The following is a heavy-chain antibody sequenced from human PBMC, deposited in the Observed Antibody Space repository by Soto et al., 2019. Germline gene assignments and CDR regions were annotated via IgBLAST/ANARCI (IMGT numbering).Heavy chain of an antibody. V-gene: IGHV1-69*12. CDR1: GGTFSSYA. CDR3: ASGLYDYVWGSYRQFDY. CDR2: IIPIFGTA. D-gene: IGHD3-16*02. Sequence: QVQLVQSGAEVKKPGSSVKVSCKASGGTFSSYAISWVRQAPGQGLEWMGGIIPIFGTANYAQKFQGRVTITADESTSTAYMELSSRRSEDTAVYYCASGLYDYVWGSYRQFDYWGQGTLVTVSS. J-gene: IGHJ4*02.